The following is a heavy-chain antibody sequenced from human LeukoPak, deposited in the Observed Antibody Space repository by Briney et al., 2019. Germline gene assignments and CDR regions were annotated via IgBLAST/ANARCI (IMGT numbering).Heavy chain of an antibody. CDR3: ARGQLWFSYYYYMDV. CDR1: GYTFTSYD. V-gene: IGHV1-8*01. CDR2: MNPNSGDT. D-gene: IGHD5-18*01. Sequence: GASVKVSCNASGYTFTSYDINWVRQATGQGLEWMGWMNPNSGDTGYAQKFQGRVTMTRNTSISTAYMELSSLRSEDTAVYYCARGQLWFSYYYYMDVWGKGTTVTVSS. J-gene: IGHJ6*03.